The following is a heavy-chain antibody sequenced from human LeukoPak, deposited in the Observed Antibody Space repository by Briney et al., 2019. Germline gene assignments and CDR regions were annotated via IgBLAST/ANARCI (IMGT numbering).Heavy chain of an antibody. Sequence: SQTLSLTCTVSGGSISSGSYYWSWIRQPAGKGLEWIGRIYTSGSTNYNPSLKSRVTISVDTSKNQFSLKLSSVTAADTAVYYCARDGGGYAARYYYYMDVWGKGTTVTVSS. CDR3: ARDGGGYAARYYYYMDV. D-gene: IGHD3-22*01. V-gene: IGHV4-61*02. CDR2: IYTSGST. J-gene: IGHJ6*03. CDR1: GGSISSGSYY.